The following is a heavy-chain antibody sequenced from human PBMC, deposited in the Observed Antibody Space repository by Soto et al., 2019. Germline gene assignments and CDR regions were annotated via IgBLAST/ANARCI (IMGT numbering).Heavy chain of an antibody. Sequence: SETLSLTCTVSGGSISSSSYYWGWIRQPPGKGLEWIGSIYYSGSTYYNPSLKSRVTISVDTSKNQFSLKLSSVTAADTAVYYCARCVLLWFGELRQDFDYWGQGTLVTVSS. CDR1: GGSISSSSYY. CDR3: ARCVLLWFGELRQDFDY. D-gene: IGHD3-10*01. CDR2: IYYSGST. J-gene: IGHJ4*02. V-gene: IGHV4-39*01.